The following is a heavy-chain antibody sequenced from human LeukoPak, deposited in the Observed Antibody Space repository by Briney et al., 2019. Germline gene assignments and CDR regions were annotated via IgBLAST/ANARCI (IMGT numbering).Heavy chain of an antibody. CDR1: GFTCSSYG. CDR3: AKDPHYYGSGSYSVY. J-gene: IGHJ4*02. CDR2: IRYDGSNK. D-gene: IGHD3-10*01. Sequence: GGSLRLSCAASGFTCSSYGMHWVRQAPGKGLEWVAFIRYDGSNKYYADSVKGRFTISRDNSKNTLYLQMNSLRAEDTAVYYCAKDPHYYGSGSYSVYWGQGTLVTVSS. V-gene: IGHV3-30*02.